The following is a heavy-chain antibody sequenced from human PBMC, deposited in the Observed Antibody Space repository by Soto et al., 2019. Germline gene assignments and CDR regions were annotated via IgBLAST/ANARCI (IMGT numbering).Heavy chain of an antibody. D-gene: IGHD3-10*01. CDR1: GYTFTTYA. CDR3: ARGRVVRGVTSSVPHDF. V-gene: IGHV1-3*01. Sequence: QVQLVQSGAEVKKPGASVKVSCKTSGYTFTTYAMHWVRQAPGQGLEWMGWINAGGGDTKYSQRFQGRVTISRDTSASTVYMELSSLTPEASAVYYCARGRVVRGVTSSVPHDFWGQGTLVTVSS. J-gene: IGHJ4*02. CDR2: INAGGGDT.